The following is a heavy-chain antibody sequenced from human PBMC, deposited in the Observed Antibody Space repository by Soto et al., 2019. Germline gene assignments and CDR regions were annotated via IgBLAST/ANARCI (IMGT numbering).Heavy chain of an antibody. D-gene: IGHD6-13*01. V-gene: IGHV1-69*13. CDR1: GGTFSSYA. J-gene: IGHJ6*02. Sequence: ASVNVSCKSSGGTFSSYAISWVRQAPGQGLECMGGIIPIFGTANYAQKFQGRVTITADESTSTAYMELSSLRSEDTAVYYCARIRAAGAAADPYYYYGMDVWGQGTTVTVSS. CDR2: IIPIFGTA. CDR3: ARIRAAGAAADPYYYYGMDV.